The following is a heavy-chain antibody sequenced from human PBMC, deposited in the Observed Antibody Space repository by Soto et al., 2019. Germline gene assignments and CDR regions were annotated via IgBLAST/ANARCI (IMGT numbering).Heavy chain of an antibody. CDR2: IVPRFGSP. J-gene: IGHJ6*02. D-gene: IGHD5-18*01. CDR3: ARDRIQLHMGKYSFNGMDV. Sequence: QVQLVQSGAEMRKPGSSLRVSCKASGGTFSDYAFSWVRQAPGQGLEWMGGIVPRFGSPNYAQKFGGRVTITADTSSSTVYMALSSLRFDDTAVYFCARDRIQLHMGKYSFNGMDVWGQGTTIIVSS. CDR1: GGTFSDYA. V-gene: IGHV1-69*06.